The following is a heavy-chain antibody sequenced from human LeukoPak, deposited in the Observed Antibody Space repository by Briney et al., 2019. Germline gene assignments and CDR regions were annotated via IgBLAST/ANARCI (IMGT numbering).Heavy chain of an antibody. CDR1: GVSICSGGY. J-gene: IGHJ4*02. CDR3: ARHGSYSLAF. D-gene: IGHD2-15*01. Sequence: PSGTLSLTCAVSGVSICSGGYWSWVRQPPGKGLEWIGQIFYIGSAHYNPSFESRVIMSIDNSRNQLSLRFNSVTAADTAVYYCARHGSYSLAFWGQGALVTVSS. V-gene: IGHV4-4*02. CDR2: IFYIGSA.